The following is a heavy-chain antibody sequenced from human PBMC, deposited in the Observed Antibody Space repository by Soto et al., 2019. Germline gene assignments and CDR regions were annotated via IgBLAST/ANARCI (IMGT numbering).Heavy chain of an antibody. D-gene: IGHD2-8*02. J-gene: IGHJ5*02. CDR1: GGSISSSNW. CDR3: ARDLVRQGWFDP. V-gene: IGHV4-4*02. Sequence: SETLSLTCAVSGGSISSSNWWSWVRQPPGKGLGWIGEIYHSGSTNYNPSLKSRVTISVDKSKNQFSLKLSSVTAADTAVYYCARDLVRQGWFDPWGQGTLVTVSS. CDR2: IYHSGST.